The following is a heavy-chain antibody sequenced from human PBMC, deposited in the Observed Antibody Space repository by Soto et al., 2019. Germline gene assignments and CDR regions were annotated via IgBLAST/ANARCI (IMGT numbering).Heavy chain of an antibody. V-gene: IGHV3-33*03. Sequence: PGWSLRLSCAASGFTFSSYGMHWVRQAPGKGLEWVAVIWYDGSNKYYADSVKGRFTISRDNAKNSLYLQMNSLRAEDTALYYCAKDFPGRRWGKGDGDNYYYYYGMDVWGQGTTVTVSS. J-gene: IGHJ6*02. CDR2: IWYDGSNK. CDR1: GFTFSSYG. D-gene: IGHD3-16*01. CDR3: AKDFPGRRWGKGDGDNYYYYYGMDV.